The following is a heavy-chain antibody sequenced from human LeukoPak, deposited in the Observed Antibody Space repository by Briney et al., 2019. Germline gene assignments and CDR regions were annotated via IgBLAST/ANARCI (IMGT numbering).Heavy chain of an antibody. Sequence: PGGSLRLSCAASGFTFSSYAMSWVRQAPGRGLEWVSAISGGGGTTYYADSVKGRFTISRDNSKNTLYMQMNSLRAEDTAVYYCAKGYYDILTGYDVWGQGTTVTVSS. CDR1: GFTFSSYA. CDR2: ISGGGGTT. J-gene: IGHJ6*02. D-gene: IGHD3-9*01. CDR3: AKGYYDILTGYDV. V-gene: IGHV3-23*01.